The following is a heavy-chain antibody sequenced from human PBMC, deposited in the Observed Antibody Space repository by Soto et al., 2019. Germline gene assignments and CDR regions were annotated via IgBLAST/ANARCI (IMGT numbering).Heavy chain of an antibody. CDR1: GYTFTTFW. CDR2: IDPRDSYV. Sequence: GETLKISCTGFGYTFTTFWISWVRQMPGKGLEWMGRIDPRDSYVNYSPSFQGHVTISLDKSISTAYLQWGSLKASDTAMYYCARLFCSTTTCDSWFDPWGQGTLVTSPQ. CDR3: ARLFCSTTTCDSWFDP. D-gene: IGHD2-2*01. J-gene: IGHJ5*02. V-gene: IGHV5-10-1*01.